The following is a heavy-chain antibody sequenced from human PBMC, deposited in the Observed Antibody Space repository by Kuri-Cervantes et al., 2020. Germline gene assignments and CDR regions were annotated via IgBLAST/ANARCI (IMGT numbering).Heavy chain of an antibody. CDR3: ARGTRITIFGEAIDRYDS. Sequence: SVKVSCKASGGTFSSYAISWVRQAPGQGLEWMGGIIPIFGIPNYAQKFQGRVTITTDDSTSTAYMELSSLRSEDTAVYYCARGTRITIFGEAIDRYDSWGQGTLVTVSS. J-gene: IGHJ4*02. V-gene: IGHV1-69*05. D-gene: IGHD3-3*01. CDR2: IIPIFGIP. CDR1: GGTFSSYA.